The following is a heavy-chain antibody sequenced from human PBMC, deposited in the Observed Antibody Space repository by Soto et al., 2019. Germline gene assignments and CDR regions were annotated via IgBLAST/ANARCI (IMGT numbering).Heavy chain of an antibody. CDR3: ATAEVDY. Sequence: PGGSLRLSCAASGFTFGNFWMHWVRQAPGRGLEWVSRMNSDGSSTNYADSVKGRFTVSRDNAKNTLYLQMNSLRAEDTAVYYCATAEVDYWGPGTLVTVSS. V-gene: IGHV3-74*01. CDR1: GFTFGNFW. CDR2: MNSDGSST. J-gene: IGHJ4*02.